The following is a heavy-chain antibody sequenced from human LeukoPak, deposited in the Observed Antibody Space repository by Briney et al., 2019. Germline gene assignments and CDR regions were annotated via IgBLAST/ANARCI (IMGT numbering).Heavy chain of an antibody. CDR3: AKEYGLSDDAFDI. D-gene: IGHD2/OR15-2a*01. V-gene: IGHV3-30*18. J-gene: IGHJ3*02. CDR1: GFTFSNYG. Sequence: GGSLRLSCAAPGFTFSNYGMHWVRQAPGKGLEWVAVISYDGSNKYYADSVKGRFTISRDNSKNTLYLQVNSLRAEDTAVYYCAKEYGLSDDAFDIWGQGTMVTVSS. CDR2: ISYDGSNK.